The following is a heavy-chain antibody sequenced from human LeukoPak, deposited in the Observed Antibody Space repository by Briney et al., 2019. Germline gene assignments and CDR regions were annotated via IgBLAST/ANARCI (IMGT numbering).Heavy chain of an antibody. CDR1: GFTFSNYA. CDR2: ISGSGVTT. Sequence: PGGSPRLSCAVSGFTFSNYAMSWVRQAPGKGLEWVSSISGSGVTTYYADSVKGRFTISRDNSKNTLYLQMNRLRAEDTAVFYCAKGGVGAAHDYWGQGTLVTVSS. CDR3: AKGGVGAAHDY. V-gene: IGHV3-23*01. J-gene: IGHJ4*02. D-gene: IGHD1-26*01.